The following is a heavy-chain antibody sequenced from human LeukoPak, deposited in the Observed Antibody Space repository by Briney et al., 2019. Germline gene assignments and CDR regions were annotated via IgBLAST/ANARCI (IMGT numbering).Heavy chain of an antibody. CDR2: IIPIFGTA. CDR1: GGTFSRYA. CDR3: ARGYGDYEPYYFDY. D-gene: IGHD4-17*01. V-gene: IGHV1-69*05. J-gene: IGHJ4*02. Sequence: SVKVSCKASGGTFSRYAISWVRQAPGQGLEWMGRIIPIFGTANYAQKFQGRVTITTDESTSTAYMELSSLRSEDTAVYYCARGYGDYEPYYFDYWGQGTLVTVSS.